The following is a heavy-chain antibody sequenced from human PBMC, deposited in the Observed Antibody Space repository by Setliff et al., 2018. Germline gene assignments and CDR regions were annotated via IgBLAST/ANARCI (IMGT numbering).Heavy chain of an antibody. CDR1: DDSSSGHH. V-gene: IGHV4-59*04. Sequence: SETLSLTCTVSDDSSSGHHWSWIRQPPGKGLEWIGRIYYRGDTYYNASLKGRLTISVDTAQNQFSLRLTSVTAADTAVYYCARTGTYRYFDYWGQGALVTVSS. D-gene: IGHD1-1*01. CDR3: ARTGTYRYFDY. CDR2: IYYRGDT. J-gene: IGHJ4*02.